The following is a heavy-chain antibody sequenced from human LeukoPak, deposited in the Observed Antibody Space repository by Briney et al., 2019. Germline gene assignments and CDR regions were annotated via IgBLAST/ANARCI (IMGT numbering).Heavy chain of an antibody. J-gene: IGHJ6*03. CDR2: IYYSGST. D-gene: IGHD6-13*01. V-gene: IGHV4-39*01. Sequence: SETLSLTCTVSGGSISSSSYYWGWIRQPPGKGLEWIGSIYYSGSTYYNPSLKSRVTISVDASKNQSSLKLSSVTAADTAVYYCARSAAGTNYYYYYYMDVWGKGTTVTVSS. CDR1: GGSISSSSYY. CDR3: ARSAAGTNYYYYYYMDV.